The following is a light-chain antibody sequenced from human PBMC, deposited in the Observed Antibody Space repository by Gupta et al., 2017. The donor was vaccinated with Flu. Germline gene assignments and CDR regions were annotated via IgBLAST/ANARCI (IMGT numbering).Light chain of an antibody. CDR3: QQGPQIT. Sequence: EIVLTQSPATLSLSPGERATLSCRASQSVSSYLAWYQQKPGQAPRLLIYDASNRATGIPARFSGSGSGTDFTLTSSSLETEDFAVYYCQQGPQITFGQGTRLEIK. J-gene: IGKJ5*01. CDR2: DAS. V-gene: IGKV3-11*01. CDR1: QSVSSY.